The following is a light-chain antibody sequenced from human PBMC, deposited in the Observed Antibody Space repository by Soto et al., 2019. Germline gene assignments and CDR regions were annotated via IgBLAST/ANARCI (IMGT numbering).Light chain of an antibody. Sequence: EIVLTQSPATLSLSPGERATLSCRASQSVSSYLAWYQQKPGQAPRLLIYYASNRATGIPARFSGSGSGTDFTLTISSLEPEDFAVYYCQQRSNWPSPRFTFGPGTKVDIK. CDR3: QQRSNWPSPRFT. J-gene: IGKJ3*01. V-gene: IGKV3-11*01. CDR2: YAS. CDR1: QSVSSY.